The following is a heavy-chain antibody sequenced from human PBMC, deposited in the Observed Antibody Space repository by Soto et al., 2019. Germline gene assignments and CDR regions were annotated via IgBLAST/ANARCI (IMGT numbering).Heavy chain of an antibody. CDR3: ARRGSGSYYDY. CDR2: ISGSGDST. Sequence: GGSLRLSCAASGFTFSSYAMRWVRQAPVKGLEWVSAISGSGDSTYYADSVKGRFTISRDNSKSTLYLQMNSLRAEDTAVYYCARRGSGSYYDYWGQGTLVTVSS. D-gene: IGHD1-26*01. J-gene: IGHJ4*02. CDR1: GFTFSSYA. V-gene: IGHV3-23*01.